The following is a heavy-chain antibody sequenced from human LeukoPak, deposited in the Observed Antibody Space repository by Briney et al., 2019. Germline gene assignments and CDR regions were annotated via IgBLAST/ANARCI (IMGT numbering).Heavy chain of an antibody. CDR3: ARDPRGGYYDSSGYSPGYYFDY. J-gene: IGHJ4*02. V-gene: IGHV4-38-2*02. CDR2: IYHSGST. CDR1: GYSISSGYY. D-gene: IGHD3-22*01. Sequence: SETLSLTCAVFGYSISSGYYWGWIRQPPGKGLEWIGSIYHSGSTYYNPSLKSRVTISVDTSKNQFSLKLSSVTAADTAVYYCARDPRGGYYDSSGYSPGYYFDYWGQGTLVTVSS.